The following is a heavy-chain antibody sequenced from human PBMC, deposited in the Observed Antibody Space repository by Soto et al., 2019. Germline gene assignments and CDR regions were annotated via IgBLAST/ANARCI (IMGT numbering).Heavy chain of an antibody. Sequence: QVQLVQSGAEVKKPGASVKVSCKASGYTFTSYGISWVRQAPGQGLEWMGWISAYNGNTNYAQKLQGRVTMTTDTSTSTGYMELRSLRSDDTAVYYCARVWGYSGSYYDDAFDIWGQGTMVTVSS. CDR3: ARVWGYSGSYYDDAFDI. V-gene: IGHV1-18*01. J-gene: IGHJ3*02. D-gene: IGHD1-26*01. CDR2: ISAYNGNT. CDR1: GYTFTSYG.